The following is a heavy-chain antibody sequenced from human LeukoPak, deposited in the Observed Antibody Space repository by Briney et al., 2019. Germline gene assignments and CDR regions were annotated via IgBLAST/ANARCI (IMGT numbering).Heavy chain of an antibody. Sequence: ASVKVSCKASGGTFSSYAISWVRQAPGQGLEWMGRIIPILGIANYAQKFQSRVTITADKSTSTAYMELSSLRSEDTAVYYCARDGDYYDSSPWSSWGQGTLVTVSS. V-gene: IGHV1-69*04. CDR1: GGTFSSYA. CDR3: ARDGDYYDSSPWSS. J-gene: IGHJ5*02. D-gene: IGHD3-22*01. CDR2: IIPILGIA.